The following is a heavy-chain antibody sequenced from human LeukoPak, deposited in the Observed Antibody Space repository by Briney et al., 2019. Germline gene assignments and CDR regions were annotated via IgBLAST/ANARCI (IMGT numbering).Heavy chain of an antibody. J-gene: IGHJ3*02. CDR3: AGCYYDFWSGYEGNDAFDI. V-gene: IGHV3-30-3*01. D-gene: IGHD3-3*01. CDR2: ISYDGSNK. CDR1: GFTFSSYA. Sequence: PGGSLRLSCAASGFTFSSYAMHWVRQAPGKGLEWVAVISYDGSNKYYADSVKGRFTISRDNSKNTLYLQMYSLRAEDTAVYYCAGCYYDFWSGYEGNDAFDIWGQGTMVTVSS.